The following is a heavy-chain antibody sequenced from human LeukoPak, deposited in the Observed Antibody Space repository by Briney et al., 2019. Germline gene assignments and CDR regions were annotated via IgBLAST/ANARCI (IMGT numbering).Heavy chain of an antibody. V-gene: IGHV4-30-4*01. Sequence: KASQTLSLTCTVSGGSISSGDYYWSWIRQPPGKGLEWIGYIYYSGSTYYNPSLKSRVTISVDTSKNQFSLKLSSVTAADTAVYYCARDRVLFYYYYYGMDVWGQGTTVTVSS. J-gene: IGHJ6*02. CDR3: ARDRVLFYYYYYGMDV. CDR1: GGSISSGDYY. D-gene: IGHD2-21*01. CDR2: IYYSGST.